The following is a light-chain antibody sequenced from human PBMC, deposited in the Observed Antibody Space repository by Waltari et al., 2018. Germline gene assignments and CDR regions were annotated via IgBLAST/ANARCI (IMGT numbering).Light chain of an antibody. CDR1: IGHSSNI. Sequence: QLVLTQSPSASASLGASVKLTCTLSIGHSSNIIAWLPQKPEKGPRYLMKVNSDGSHSKGDEIPDRFSGSSSGAERYLTISTVQSEDEADYYCQTGGHGTWVFGGGTKLTVL. J-gene: IGLJ3*02. V-gene: IGLV4-69*01. CDR3: QTGGHGTWV. CDR2: VNSDGSH.